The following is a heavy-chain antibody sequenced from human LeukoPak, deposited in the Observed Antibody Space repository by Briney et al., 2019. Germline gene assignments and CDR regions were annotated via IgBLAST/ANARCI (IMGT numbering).Heavy chain of an antibody. CDR3: ARDTAQRAFDI. J-gene: IGHJ3*02. V-gene: IGHV3-33*01. CDR2: IWYDGSKT. CDR1: GFTFSTYG. Sequence: SGRSLRLSCAASGFTFSTYGMHWVRQSPGKGLEWVAVIWYDGSKTHYRDSVKGRFTISRDNSKNTLYLEMNSLRAEDTAVYYCARDTAQRAFDIWGQGIMVTASS. D-gene: IGHD6-25*01.